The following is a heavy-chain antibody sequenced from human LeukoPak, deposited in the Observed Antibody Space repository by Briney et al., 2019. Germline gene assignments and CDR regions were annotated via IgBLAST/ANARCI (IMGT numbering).Heavy chain of an antibody. CDR3: ARALVAVSFSVSDY. CDR1: GFTFSSYA. V-gene: IGHV3-23*01. CDR2: ISGSGNSA. D-gene: IGHD6-19*01. Sequence: SLRLSCAASGFTFSSYAMSWVRQALRRGLNGVSAISGSGNSAYYADSVKGRFTISRDNSKNTLYLQMNSQRADETAEYYGARALVAVSFSVSDYWVQVNVGTVSS. J-gene: IGHJ4*02.